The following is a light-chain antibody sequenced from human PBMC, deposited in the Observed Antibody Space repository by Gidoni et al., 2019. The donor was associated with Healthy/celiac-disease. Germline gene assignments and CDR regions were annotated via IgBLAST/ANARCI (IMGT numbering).Light chain of an antibody. CDR2: IDS. J-gene: IGLJ2*01. V-gene: IGLV3-25*03. Sequence: SYELTQPPAVSVSPGQRARITCSGNALPKQDAYWYQQKPGQAPVLVLYIDSERPSGIPERFSGSSSGTTVTLTISGVQAEDEADYYCQSSDSSGTVVFGGGTKLTVL. CDR1: ALPKQD. CDR3: QSSDSSGTVV.